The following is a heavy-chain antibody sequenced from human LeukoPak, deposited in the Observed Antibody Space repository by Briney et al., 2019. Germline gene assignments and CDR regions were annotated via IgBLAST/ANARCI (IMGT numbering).Heavy chain of an antibody. CDR2: ISAYNGNT. D-gene: IGHD3-22*01. V-gene: IGHV1-18*01. CDR3: ARFRITTDV. Sequence: ASVKVSCKASVYTFTRYGIRWVRQAPGQGLEWMGWISAYNGNTKYAQKLQGRVTMTTDTSTSTAYMERRSLRSDDTAVYYCARFRITTDVWGQGTTVTVSS. CDR1: VYTFTRYG. J-gene: IGHJ6*02.